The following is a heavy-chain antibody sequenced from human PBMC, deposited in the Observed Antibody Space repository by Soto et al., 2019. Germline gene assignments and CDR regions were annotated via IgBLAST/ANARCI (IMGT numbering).Heavy chain of an antibody. CDR2: INPNSGGT. CDR3: ARVRFLEWLSEVNAFDP. Sequence: ASVKVSCKASGYTFFTYDISWVRQAPGQGLEWMGWINPNSGGTNYAQKFQGRVTMTRDTSISTAYMELSRLRSDDTAVYYCARVRFLEWLSEVNAFDPWGQGTQVTVSS. J-gene: IGHJ5*02. CDR1: GYTFFTYD. V-gene: IGHV1-2*02. D-gene: IGHD3-3*01.